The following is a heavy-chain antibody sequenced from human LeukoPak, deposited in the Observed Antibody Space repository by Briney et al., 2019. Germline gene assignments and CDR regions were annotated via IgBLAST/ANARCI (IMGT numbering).Heavy chain of an antibody. Sequence: GGSLRLSCAASGFTFSSYWMSWVRQAPGKGLEWVANIKQDGSEKYYVDSVMGRFTISRDNDKNSLYLQMNSLRAEDTALYFCARKDVLTCCYDNGGQGTLVTVSS. CDR2: IKQDGSEK. J-gene: IGHJ4*02. CDR3: ARKDVLTCCYDN. V-gene: IGHV3-7*05. CDR1: GFTFSSYW. D-gene: IGHD3-9*01.